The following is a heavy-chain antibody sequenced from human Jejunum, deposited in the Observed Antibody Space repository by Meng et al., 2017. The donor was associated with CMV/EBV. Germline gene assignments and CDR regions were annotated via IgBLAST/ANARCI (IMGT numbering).Heavy chain of an antibody. V-gene: IGHV2-5*02. CDR1: SRSRSGVG. J-gene: IGHJ5*02. CDR3: AHRRSSRGSSGYYPFDP. D-gene: IGHD3-22*01. CDR2: IYWDDDK. Sequence: SRSRSGVGVGWIRQRPGKAPEWLALIYWDDDKLYSPSLKSRLSITKDTSKNQVVLTMTNMDPVDTATYYCAHRRSSRGSSGYYPFDPWGQGTLVTVSS.